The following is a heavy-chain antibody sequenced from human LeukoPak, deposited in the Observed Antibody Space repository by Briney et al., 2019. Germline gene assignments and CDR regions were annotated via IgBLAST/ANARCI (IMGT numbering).Heavy chain of an antibody. D-gene: IGHD6-13*01. Sequence: GGSLRRSCAASGFTVSSNYMSWVRQAPGKGLEWVSVIYSGGSTYYADSVKGRFTISRDNSKNTLYLQMNSLRAEDTAVYYCAREGNSSSWYYFDYWGQGTLVTVSS. J-gene: IGHJ4*02. V-gene: IGHV3-53*01. CDR3: AREGNSSSWYYFDY. CDR2: IYSGGST. CDR1: GFTVSSNY.